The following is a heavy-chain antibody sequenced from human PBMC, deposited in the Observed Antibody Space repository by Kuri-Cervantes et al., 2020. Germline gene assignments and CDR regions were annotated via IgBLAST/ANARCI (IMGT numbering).Heavy chain of an antibody. J-gene: IGHJ4*02. Sequence: ASVKVSCKASGYTFTGYYMHWVRQTPGQGLEWLGWISAYNGDTNYPPKLQDRITMTTDTPTQIVYMELRSLRSDDTAVYYCARVGCAGGSCYSNDWWGQGTLVTVSS. CDR1: GYTFTGYY. V-gene: IGHV1-18*04. CDR3: ARVGCAGGSCYSNDW. D-gene: IGHD2-15*01. CDR2: ISAYNGDT.